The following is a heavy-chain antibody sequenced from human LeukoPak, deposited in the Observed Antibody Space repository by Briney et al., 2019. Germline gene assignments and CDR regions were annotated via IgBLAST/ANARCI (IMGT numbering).Heavy chain of an antibody. J-gene: IGHJ4*02. D-gene: IGHD2-15*01. CDR2: ISGSGGST. Sequence: GGSLRLSCAASGFTFSSYAMSWVRQAPGKGLEWVSAISGSGGSTNSADAVKGRFTISRDNSKNTLYLQMSSLRAEDTAVYYCAKLPVAVVAAYFDSWGQGTLVTVSS. CDR1: GFTFSSYA. CDR3: AKLPVAVVAAYFDS. V-gene: IGHV3-23*01.